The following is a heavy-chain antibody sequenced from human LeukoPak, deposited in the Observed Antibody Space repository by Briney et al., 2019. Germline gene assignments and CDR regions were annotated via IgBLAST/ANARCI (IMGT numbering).Heavy chain of an antibody. D-gene: IGHD3-10*01. CDR2: INPSGGST. J-gene: IGHJ3*02. V-gene: IGHV1-46*01. CDR1: GYTFTSYY. Sequence: ASVKVSCKASGYTFTSYYMHWVRQAPGQGLEWMGIINPSGGSTSYAQKFQGRVTMTRDMSTSTVYMELSSLRSEDTAVYYCARGLLFGELNDAFDIWGQGTMVTVSS. CDR3: ARGLLFGELNDAFDI.